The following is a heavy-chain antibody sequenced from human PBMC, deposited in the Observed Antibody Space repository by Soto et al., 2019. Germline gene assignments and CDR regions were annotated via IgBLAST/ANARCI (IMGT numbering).Heavy chain of an antibody. Sequence: SETLSLTCAVYGGSFSGYNWSWIRQPPGKGLAWIGEINHSGSTNYNPSLKSRVTISVDTSNNQFSLKLSSVTAADTAVYYCARKFRTGTTNSLDYWGQGTLVTVSS. J-gene: IGHJ4*02. CDR1: GGSFSGYN. V-gene: IGHV4-34*01. CDR3: ARKFRTGTTNSLDY. CDR2: INHSGST. D-gene: IGHD1-1*01.